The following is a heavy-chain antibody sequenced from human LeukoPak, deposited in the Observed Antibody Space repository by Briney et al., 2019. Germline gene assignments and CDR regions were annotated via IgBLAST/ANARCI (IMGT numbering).Heavy chain of an antibody. CDR1: GFTFSDYY. V-gene: IGHV3-11*01. D-gene: IGHD3-22*01. CDR2: ISSSGSTI. Sequence: GGSLRLSCAASGFTFSDYYMSWIRQAPGKGLEWVSYISSSGSTIYYADSVKGRFTISRDNAKNSLYLQMNSLRAEDTAVYYCARDSAPRKYYYDGSGYDYFDYWGQGTLVTVSS. CDR3: ARDSAPRKYYYDGSGYDYFDY. J-gene: IGHJ4*02.